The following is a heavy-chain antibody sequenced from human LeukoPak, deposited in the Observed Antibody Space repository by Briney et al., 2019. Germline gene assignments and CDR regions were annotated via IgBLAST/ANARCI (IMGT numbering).Heavy chain of an antibody. CDR3: ARVLPWLTYYFDY. Sequence: GGCLRLSCAASGFTFSSYWMHWVRQAPGKGLVWVSRINSDGSSTNYADSVKGRFTISRDNAKNTPYLQMNSLRAEDTAVYYCARVLPWLTYYFDYWGQGTLVTVSS. CDR1: GFTFSSYW. V-gene: IGHV3-74*01. D-gene: IGHD6-19*01. J-gene: IGHJ4*02. CDR2: INSDGSST.